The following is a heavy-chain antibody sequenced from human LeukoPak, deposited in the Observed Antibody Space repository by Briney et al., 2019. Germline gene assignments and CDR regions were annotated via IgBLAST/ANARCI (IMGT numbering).Heavy chain of an antibody. CDR2: IRPDRSAS. D-gene: IGHD1-7*01. CDR3: ARDTGNFYVDY. J-gene: IGHJ4*02. CDR1: GFTFSNYW. V-gene: IGHV3-7*04. Sequence: GGSLRLSCAASGFTFSNYWMTWVRQAPGKGLEWVANIRPDRSASVCVDSVKGRFTLSRDNAQNSLFLQMNSLIAEDTALYYCARDTGNFYVDYWGRGTLVTVSS.